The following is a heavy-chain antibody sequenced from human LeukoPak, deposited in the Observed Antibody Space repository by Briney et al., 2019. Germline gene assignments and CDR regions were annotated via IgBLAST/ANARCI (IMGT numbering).Heavy chain of an antibody. CDR1: GFTFSSYA. D-gene: IGHD6-19*01. V-gene: IGHV3-30*04. J-gene: IGHJ4*02. Sequence: GGSLRLACAASGFTFSSYAMHWVRQAPGKGLEWVAVISYDGSNKYYADSVKGRFTISRDNSKNTLYLQMNSLRAEDTAVYYCARGLSEHSGWYYLDYWGQGTLVTVSS. CDR3: ARGLSEHSGWYYLDY. CDR2: ISYDGSNK.